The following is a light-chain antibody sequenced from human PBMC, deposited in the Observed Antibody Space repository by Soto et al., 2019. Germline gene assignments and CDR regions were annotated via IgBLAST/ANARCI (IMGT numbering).Light chain of an antibody. V-gene: IGKV3-11*01. CDR3: QQPSNWPWR. J-gene: IGKJ1*01. CDR1: QSVSNF. CDR2: DAS. Sequence: EIVLTQSPATLSLSPGERATLSCRASQSVSNFLAWYQQKRGQAPRLLISDASNRATGIPGRFSGSGSGTDVSLTISSLEPEDFAVYYCQQPSNWPWRFGQGTKVEIK.